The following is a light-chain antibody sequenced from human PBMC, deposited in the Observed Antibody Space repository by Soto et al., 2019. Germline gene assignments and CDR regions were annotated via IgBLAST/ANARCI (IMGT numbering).Light chain of an antibody. V-gene: IGKV1-39*01. J-gene: IGKJ4*01. Sequence: DVQITQSPSFLSASVGDRVTITCRASQTISDFLNWYQKKPGKAPKLLIYAAVTMPGGVPSRFSGSGSGTDFTLTISSLQPEDFATYYCQQSYTIPPTFGGGTKVDIK. CDR2: AAV. CDR1: QTISDF. CDR3: QQSYTIPPT.